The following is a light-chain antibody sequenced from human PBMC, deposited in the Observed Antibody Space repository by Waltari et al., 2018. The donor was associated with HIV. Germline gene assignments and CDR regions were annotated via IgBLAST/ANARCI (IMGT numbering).Light chain of an antibody. Sequence: QSVLTQPPSASGTPGQRVTISCSGSSSNIGRNYVYWYQQLPGTAPKLLIYTNNQRPSGVPDRFSGSKSGTSASLAISGLRSEDEADYYCAAWDASLSVVFGGGTKLTVL. CDR2: TNN. CDR3: AAWDASLSVV. V-gene: IGLV1-47*01. CDR1: SSNIGRNY. J-gene: IGLJ2*01.